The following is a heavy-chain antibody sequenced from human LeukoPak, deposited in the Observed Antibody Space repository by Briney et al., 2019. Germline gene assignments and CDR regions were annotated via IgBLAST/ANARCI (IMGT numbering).Heavy chain of an antibody. Sequence: PSETLSLTCTVSGGSISSSSYYWGWIRQPPGKGLEWIGSIYYSGSTYYNPSLKSRVTISVDTSKNQFSLKLSSVTAADTAVYYCARHSIGWFGGVIPWFDPWGQGTLVTVSS. CDR3: ARHSIGWFGGVIPWFDP. D-gene: IGHD3-16*01. V-gene: IGHV4-39*01. J-gene: IGHJ5*02. CDR1: GGSISSSSYY. CDR2: IYYSGST.